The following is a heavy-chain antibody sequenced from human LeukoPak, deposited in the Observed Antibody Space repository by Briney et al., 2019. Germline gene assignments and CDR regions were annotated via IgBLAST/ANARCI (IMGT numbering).Heavy chain of an antibody. D-gene: IGHD5/OR15-5a*01. CDR2: ISSSSSYI. CDR3: ARPSTPIYDYFDC. V-gene: IGHV3-21*01. J-gene: IGHJ4*02. CDR1: GFTFSSYS. Sequence: GGSLRLSCAASGFTFSSYSMNRVRQAPGKGLEWVSSISSSSSYIYYADSVKGRFTISRDNAKNSLYLQMNSLRAEDTVVYYCARPSTPIYDYFDCWGQGSLVTVSS.